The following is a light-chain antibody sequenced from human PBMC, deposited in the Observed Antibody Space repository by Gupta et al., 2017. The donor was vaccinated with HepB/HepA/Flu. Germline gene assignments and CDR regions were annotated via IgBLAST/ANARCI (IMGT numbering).Light chain of an antibody. V-gene: IGKV3-11*01. CDR1: QSVSSY. CDR3: QQRSNWLT. Sequence: EIVLTQSPATLSLSPGERATLSCRASQSVSSYLAWYQQKPGQAPRLLIYDASNRATGIPARFSGSGSGTDFTLTISSREPEDFAVYYCQQRSNWLTFGGGTXVEIK. J-gene: IGKJ4*01. CDR2: DAS.